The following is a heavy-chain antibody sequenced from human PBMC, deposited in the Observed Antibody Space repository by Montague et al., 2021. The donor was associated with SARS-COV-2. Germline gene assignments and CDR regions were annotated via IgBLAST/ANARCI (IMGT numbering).Heavy chain of an antibody. V-gene: IGHV4-34*01. J-gene: IGHJ3*02. CDR2: VDHRGSS. CDR3: ARGQVTVFGVLIMLPAAGPLDS. D-gene: IGHD3-3*01. Sequence: SETLSLTCAMYGGSFSDYYWTWIRQAPGKGLEWIGEVDHRGSSSYNPSLQSRLTISVDRSKNQLSLRLTSVTAADTAVYYCARGQVTVFGVLIMLPAAGPLDSWGLGTKVTVSS. CDR1: GGSFSDYY.